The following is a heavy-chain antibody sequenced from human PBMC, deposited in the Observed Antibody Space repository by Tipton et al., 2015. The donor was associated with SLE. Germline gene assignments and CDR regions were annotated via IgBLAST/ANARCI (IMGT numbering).Heavy chain of an antibody. J-gene: IGHJ4*02. Sequence: GSLRLSCAASGFVFSSYYMHWVRQTPGKGLVWVSRVYTDGVTTDYADSVRGRFTISRDNAKNSLYLQMNSLRAEDTAIYYCARDAYTTSSFDYWGQGTLVAVSS. CDR3: ARDAYTTSSFDY. CDR1: GFVFSSYY. CDR2: VYTDGVTT. V-gene: IGHV3-74*01. D-gene: IGHD3-16*01.